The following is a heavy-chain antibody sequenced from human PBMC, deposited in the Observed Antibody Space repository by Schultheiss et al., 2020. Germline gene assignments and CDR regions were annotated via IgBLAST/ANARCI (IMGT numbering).Heavy chain of an antibody. CDR2: ISGSGGST. J-gene: IGHJ3*02. CDR3: AAYDYGGNPSHAFDI. CDR1: GFTVSSNY. V-gene: IGHV3-23*01. D-gene: IGHD4-23*01. Sequence: GGSLRLSCAASGFTVSSNYMSWVRQAPGKGLEWVSAISGSGGSTYYADSVKGRFTISRDNSKNTLYLQMNSLRAEDTAVYYCAAYDYGGNPSHAFDIWGQGTMVTVSS.